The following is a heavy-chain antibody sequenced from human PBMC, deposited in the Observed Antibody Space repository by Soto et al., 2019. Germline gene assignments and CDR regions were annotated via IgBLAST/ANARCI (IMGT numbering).Heavy chain of an antibody. CDR2: ISGSGGST. CDR1: GFTFSSYA. J-gene: IGHJ4*02. Sequence: EVQLLESGGGLVQPGGSLRLSCAASGFTFSSYAMSWVRQAPGKGLEWVSAISGSGGSTYYADSVKGRFTISRDNSKNTLYLQINSLRAEDTAVYYCAKDLGDIVVVVAATLFDYWGQGTLVTVSS. D-gene: IGHD2-15*01. CDR3: AKDLGDIVVVVAATLFDY. V-gene: IGHV3-23*01.